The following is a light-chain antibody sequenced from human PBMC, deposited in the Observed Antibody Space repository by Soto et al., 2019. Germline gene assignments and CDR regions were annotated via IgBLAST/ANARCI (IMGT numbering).Light chain of an antibody. CDR2: EVS. Sequence: QSALTQPASVSGSPGQSITISCTGTSSDVGGYNYVSWYQQHPGKAPKRMIYEVSNRPSGVSNRFSGSKSGNTASLTISGLQAEDEDDYYCSSYTSSSTLVFGGGTKVTVL. V-gene: IGLV2-14*01. CDR3: SSYTSSSTLV. CDR1: SSDVGGYNY. J-gene: IGLJ2*01.